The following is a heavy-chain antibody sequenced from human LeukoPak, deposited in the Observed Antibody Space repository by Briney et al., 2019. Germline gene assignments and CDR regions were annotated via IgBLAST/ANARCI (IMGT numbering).Heavy chain of an antibody. V-gene: IGHV4-39*01. Sequence: RPSETLSLTCIVSGDSIRSSGYYWGWIRQPPGKGLEWIGSMFYGEITSYSPSLQSRVTISLDTSKNQFSLRLNSVTAADTAVYYCARLERSRMDGAQYWGQGTLVTVSS. D-gene: IGHD4/OR15-4a*01. J-gene: IGHJ4*02. CDR1: GDSIRSSGYY. CDR2: MFYGEIT. CDR3: ARLERSRMDGAQY.